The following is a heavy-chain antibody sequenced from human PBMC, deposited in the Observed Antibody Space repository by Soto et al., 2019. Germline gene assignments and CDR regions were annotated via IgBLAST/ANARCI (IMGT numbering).Heavy chain of an antibody. CDR1: GGSFSGYY. CDR3: ARGRRQLVRRWFDP. V-gene: IGHV4-34*01. Sequence: PSETLSLTCAVYGGSFSGYYCSWIRQPPGKGLEWIGEINHSGSTNYNPSLKSRVTISVDTSKNQFSLKLSSVTAADTAVYYCARGRRQLVRRWFDPWGQGTLVTVSS. CDR2: INHSGST. J-gene: IGHJ5*02. D-gene: IGHD6-13*01.